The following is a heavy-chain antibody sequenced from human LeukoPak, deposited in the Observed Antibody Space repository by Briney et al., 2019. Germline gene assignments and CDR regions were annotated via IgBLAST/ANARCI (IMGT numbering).Heavy chain of an antibody. CDR1: GGSISSGDYY. V-gene: IGHV4-30-4*01. CDR3: AKCREELVSDY. Sequence: PSETLSLTCTVSGGSISSGDYYWSWIRQPPGKGLEWIGYIYYSGSTYYNPSLKSRVTISVDTSKNQFSLKLSSVTAADTAVYYGAKCREELVSDYWGQGTLVTVSS. D-gene: IGHD1-7*01. CDR2: IYYSGST. J-gene: IGHJ4*02.